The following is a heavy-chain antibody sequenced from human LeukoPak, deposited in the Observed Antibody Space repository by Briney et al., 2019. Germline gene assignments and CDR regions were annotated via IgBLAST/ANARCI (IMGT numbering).Heavy chain of an antibody. V-gene: IGHV3-53*01. Sequence: PGGSLRLSCAASGFTVSSNYMSWVRQAPGKGLEWVSVIYSGGGTYYADSVKGRFTISRDSSKNTVYLQMNSLRADDTAVYYCARDGGVVSTWYWFFQHWGQGTLVTVSS. CDR1: GFTVSSNY. CDR2: IYSGGGT. D-gene: IGHD2-21*01. CDR3: ARDGGVVSTWYWFFQH. J-gene: IGHJ1*01.